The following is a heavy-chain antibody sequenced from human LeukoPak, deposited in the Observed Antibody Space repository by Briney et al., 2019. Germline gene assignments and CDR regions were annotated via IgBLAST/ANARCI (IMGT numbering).Heavy chain of an antibody. D-gene: IGHD2-21*02. CDR1: GYTFTSYA. CDR2: INAGNGNT. J-gene: IGHJ4*02. Sequence: GASVKVSCKASGYTFTSYAMHWVRQAPGQRLEWMGWINAGNGNTKYSQKFQGRVTITRDTSASTAYMELSSLRSEDTAVYYCARVRRDIVVVTAIPVYLDYWGQGTLVTVSS. V-gene: IGHV1-3*01. CDR3: ARVRRDIVVVTAIPVYLDY.